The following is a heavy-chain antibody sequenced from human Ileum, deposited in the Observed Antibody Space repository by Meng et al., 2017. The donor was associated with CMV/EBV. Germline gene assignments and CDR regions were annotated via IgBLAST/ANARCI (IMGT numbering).Heavy chain of an antibody. V-gene: IGHV3-30*03. CDR3: LRGGIGCSSTTCYRSPFES. Sequence: GESLKISCEASGFTFNRYAMHWVRQAPGKGLEWVAVIIYDGSNNFYADSVRGRFTISRDNSNNRVFLQMNSLRVEDSALYYCLRGGIGCSSTTCYRSPFESWGQGTLVTVSS. CDR1: GFTFNRYA. CDR2: IIYDGSNN. D-gene: IGHD2-2*01. J-gene: IGHJ4*02.